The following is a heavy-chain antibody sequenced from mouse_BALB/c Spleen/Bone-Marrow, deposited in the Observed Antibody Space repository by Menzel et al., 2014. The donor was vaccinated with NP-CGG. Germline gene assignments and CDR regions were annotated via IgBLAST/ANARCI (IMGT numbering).Heavy chain of an antibody. V-gene: IGHV1-14*01. D-gene: IGHD1-1*01. CDR3: ARSLLRADY. Sequence: EVQLQESGPELVKPGASVKMSCKASGYTFTRYVMYWVKQKPGQGLEWIGYINPYNDGTKYNEKFKGKATLTSDKSSSTAYMELSSLTSEDSAVYYCARSLLRADYWGQGTSVTVSS. J-gene: IGHJ4*01. CDR2: INPYNDGT. CDR1: GYTFTRYV.